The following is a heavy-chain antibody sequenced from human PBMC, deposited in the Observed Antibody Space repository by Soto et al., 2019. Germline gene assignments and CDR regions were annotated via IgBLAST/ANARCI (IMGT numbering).Heavy chain of an antibody. D-gene: IGHD3-10*01. V-gene: IGHV3-7*01. Sequence: GGSLRISCAASGFNFSSYWMTWVRQDQGKGLEWVANINQDGSDRYYVDSVKGRFTISRDNAKNSLFLQMNSLTAEDTAVYYCARDLGEIKFYYYGMDVWGQGTTVTVSS. CDR1: GFNFSSYW. CDR2: INQDGSDR. CDR3: ARDLGEIKFYYYGMDV. J-gene: IGHJ6*02.